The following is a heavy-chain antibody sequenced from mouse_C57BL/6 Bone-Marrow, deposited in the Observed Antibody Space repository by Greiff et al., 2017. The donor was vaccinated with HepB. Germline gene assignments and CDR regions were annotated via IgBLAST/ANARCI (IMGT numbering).Heavy chain of an antibody. Sequence: VKLQQPGAELVKPGASVKLSCKASGYTFTSYWMHWVKQRPGQGLEWIGMIHPNSGSTNYNEKFKSKATLTVDKSSSTAYMQLSSLTSEDSAVYYCAKKFYYYAMDYWGQGTSVTVSS. D-gene: IGHD1-3*01. J-gene: IGHJ4*01. CDR1: GYTFTSYW. V-gene: IGHV1-64*01. CDR3: AKKFYYYAMDY. CDR2: IHPNSGST.